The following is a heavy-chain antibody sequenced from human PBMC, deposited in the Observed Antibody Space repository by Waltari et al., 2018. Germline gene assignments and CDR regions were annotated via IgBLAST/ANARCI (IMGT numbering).Heavy chain of an antibody. V-gene: IGHV3-7*01. CDR2: ITPAVSHK. Sequence: EVQLVESEGGLVQPGGSMRVSCAASGFTFNTYWMKWSRQAPGKGLELVANITPAVSHKFYLNSVKCRFTVSTANAQNSLYLQMTNLRAEDTAVYYCTTLARGESGDYWGQGTLVTVSS. D-gene: IGHD3-10*01. CDR1: GFTFNTYW. J-gene: IGHJ4*02. CDR3: TTLARGESGDY.